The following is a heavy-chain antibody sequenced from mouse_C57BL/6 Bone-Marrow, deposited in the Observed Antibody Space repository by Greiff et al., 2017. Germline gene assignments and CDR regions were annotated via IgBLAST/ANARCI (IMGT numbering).Heavy chain of an antibody. CDR1: GFSLTSYG. D-gene: IGHD1-1*01. Sequence: VQVVESGPGLVAPSQSLSITCTVSGFSLTSYGVDWVRQSPGKGLEWLGVIWGVGSTNYNSALKSRLSISKDNSKSQVFLKMNSLQTDDTAMYYCAGYYGSSPDYFDYWGQGTTLTVSS. CDR2: IWGVGST. J-gene: IGHJ2*01. V-gene: IGHV2-6*01. CDR3: AGYYGSSPDYFDY.